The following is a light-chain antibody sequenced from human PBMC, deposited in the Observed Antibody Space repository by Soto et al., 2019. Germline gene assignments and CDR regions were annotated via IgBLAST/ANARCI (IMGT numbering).Light chain of an antibody. J-gene: IGLJ2*01. CDR1: SSNIGSNT. V-gene: IGLV1-44*01. CDR2: SNN. CDR3: AAWDDSLNARVV. Sequence: QPVLTQPPSASGTPGQRVTISCSGSSSNIGSNTVNWYQQLPGTAPKLLIYSNNQRPSGVPDRFSGSKSGTSASLAISGLQSEDEADYYCAAWDDSLNARVVFGGGTKLTVL.